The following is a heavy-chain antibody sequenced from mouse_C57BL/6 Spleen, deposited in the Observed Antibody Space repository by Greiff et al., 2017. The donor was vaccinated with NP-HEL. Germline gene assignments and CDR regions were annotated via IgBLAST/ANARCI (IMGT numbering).Heavy chain of an antibody. Sequence: EVKLMESGGDLVKPGGSLKLSCAASGFTFSSYGMSWVRQTPDKRLEWVATISSGGSYTYYPDSVKGRFTISRDNAKNTLYLQMSSLKSEDTAMYYCARHQTGHYFDYWGQGTTLTVSS. CDR3: ARHQTGHYFDY. V-gene: IGHV5-6*01. CDR2: ISSGGSYT. D-gene: IGHD4-1*01. CDR1: GFTFSSYG. J-gene: IGHJ2*01.